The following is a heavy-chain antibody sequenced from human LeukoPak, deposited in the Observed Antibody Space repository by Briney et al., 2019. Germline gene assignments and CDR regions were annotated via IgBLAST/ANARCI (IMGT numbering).Heavy chain of an antibody. Sequence: SETLSLTCAVSGYSISSGYYWGWIRQPPGKGLEWIGSIYHSGSTYYNPSLKSRVTISVDTSKNQFSLKLSSVTAAVTAVYYCARHSVRPLPRFDYWGQGTLVTVSS. CDR2: IYHSGST. V-gene: IGHV4-38-2*01. CDR1: GYSISSGYY. CDR3: ARHSVRPLPRFDY. J-gene: IGHJ4*02. D-gene: IGHD2-21*01.